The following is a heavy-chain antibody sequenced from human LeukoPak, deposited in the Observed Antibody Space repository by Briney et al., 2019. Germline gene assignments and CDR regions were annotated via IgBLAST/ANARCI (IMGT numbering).Heavy chain of an antibody. D-gene: IGHD1-1*01. CDR1: GFTFSSYS. CDR3: ARDRGWNDRFYYYYYYMDV. CDR2: ISSSSSTI. J-gene: IGHJ6*03. Sequence: GGSLRLSCAASGFTFSSYSMYWVRQAPGKGLEWVSYISSSSSTIYYADSVKGRFTISRDNAKNSLYLQMNSLRAEDTAVYYCARDRGWNDRFYYYYYYMDVWGKGTTVTVSS. V-gene: IGHV3-48*04.